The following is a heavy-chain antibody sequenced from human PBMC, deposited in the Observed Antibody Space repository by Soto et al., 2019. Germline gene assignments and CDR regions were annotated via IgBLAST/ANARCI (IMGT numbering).Heavy chain of an antibody. V-gene: IGHV3-23*01. Sequence: SGGSLRLSCVVSGFTFSNYAMRWVRQAPGKGLGWVSVISGSGSSTHYADSLRGRFTTSRDNSEKTMYLQMNGLRAEDTAVYYCAKWAYGDYPGWADSWGQGTLVTVSS. CDR1: GFTFSNYA. CDR2: ISGSGSST. J-gene: IGHJ4*02. CDR3: AKWAYGDYPGWADS. D-gene: IGHD4-17*01.